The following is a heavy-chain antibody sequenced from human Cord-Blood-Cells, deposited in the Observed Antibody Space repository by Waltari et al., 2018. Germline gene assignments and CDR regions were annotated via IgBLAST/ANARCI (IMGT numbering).Heavy chain of an antibody. V-gene: IGHV3-21*01. J-gene: IGHJ4*02. CDR1: GFTFSSYS. Sequence: EVQLVESGGGLVKPGGSLRLSCAASGFTFSSYSMNWVRQAPGKGLEWVSSISSRSNYIYYADSVKGRFTISRDNAKNSLYLQMNSLRAEDTAVYYCARDYSSSWYFDYWGQGTLVTVSS. CDR2: ISSRSNYI. D-gene: IGHD6-13*01. CDR3: ARDYSSSWYFDY.